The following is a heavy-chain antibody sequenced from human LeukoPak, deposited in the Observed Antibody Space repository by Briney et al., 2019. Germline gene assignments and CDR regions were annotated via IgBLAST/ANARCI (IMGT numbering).Heavy chain of an antibody. CDR3: ARVVVVVAASWFDP. CDR1: GYTFTSYD. J-gene: IGHJ5*02. CDR2: MNPNSGNT. D-gene: IGHD2-15*01. V-gene: IGHV1-8*03. Sequence: ASVKVSCKASGYTFTSYDINWVRQATGQGLEWMGWMNPNSGNTGYAQKFQGRVTITRNTSISTAYMELSSLRSEDTAVYYCARVVVVVAASWFDPWGQGTLVTVSS.